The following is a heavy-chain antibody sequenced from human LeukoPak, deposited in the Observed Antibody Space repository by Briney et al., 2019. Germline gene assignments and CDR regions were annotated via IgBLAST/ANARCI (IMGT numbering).Heavy chain of an antibody. V-gene: IGHV1-8*01. D-gene: IGHD6-19*01. CDR1: GYTFTSYD. CDR3: ARGKGGSRSGWYLNY. CDR2: MNPNSGNT. Sequence: GASVKVSCKASGYTFTSYDINWVRQATGQGLEWMGWMNPNSGNTGYAQKFQGRVTMTRNTSINTAYMELSSLGSDDTAVYYCARGKGGSRSGWYLNYWGQGTLVTVSS. J-gene: IGHJ4*02.